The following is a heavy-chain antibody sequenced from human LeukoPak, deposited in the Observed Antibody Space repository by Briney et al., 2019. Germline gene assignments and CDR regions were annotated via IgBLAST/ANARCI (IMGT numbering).Heavy chain of an antibody. Sequence: PSETLSLTCTVSGGSISSYYWSWIRLPPGKGLEWIGYIYYTGATYYNPSLKSRVTISLDTSKNQFSLKLSSVAAADAAVYYCARAGYSYGTGYYFDYWGQGALVTVSS. CDR2: IYYTGAT. V-gene: IGHV4-59*01. CDR3: ARAGYSYGTGYYFDY. D-gene: IGHD5-18*01. CDR1: GGSISSYY. J-gene: IGHJ4*02.